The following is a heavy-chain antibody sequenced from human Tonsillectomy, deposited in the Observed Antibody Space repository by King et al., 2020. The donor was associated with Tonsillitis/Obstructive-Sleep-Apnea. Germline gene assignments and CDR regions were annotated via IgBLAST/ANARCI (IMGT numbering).Heavy chain of an antibody. Sequence: VQLQESGPGLVKPSETLSLTCTVSGGSISSYYWRWIRQPPGEGLEWIGYIYYSGSTNYNPSLKSRVTISVDTSKNQFSLKLSSVTAADTAVYYCASHAEYYDSSGYPPWVELDPWGQGTLVTVSS. CDR2: IYYSGST. J-gene: IGHJ5*02. V-gene: IGHV4-59*08. D-gene: IGHD3-22*01. CDR1: GGSISSYY. CDR3: ASHAEYYDSSGYPPWVELDP.